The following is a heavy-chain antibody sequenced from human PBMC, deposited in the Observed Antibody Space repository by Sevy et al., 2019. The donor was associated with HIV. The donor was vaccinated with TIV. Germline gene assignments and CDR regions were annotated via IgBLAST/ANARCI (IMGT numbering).Heavy chain of an antibody. Sequence: GGSLRLSCEASGFDFSSHWMQRVRQAPWKGLVWVSRMNTDWSSTNYADSVKGRFTISRDNAKNTLYLEMNNLRDEDTALYYCATPRFDFWGPGTLVTVSS. J-gene: IGHJ4*02. CDR1: GFDFSSHW. V-gene: IGHV3-74*01. CDR3: ATPRFDF. CDR2: MNTDWSST.